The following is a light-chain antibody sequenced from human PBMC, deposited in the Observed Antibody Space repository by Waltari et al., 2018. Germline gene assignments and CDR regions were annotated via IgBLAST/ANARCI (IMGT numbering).Light chain of an antibody. CDR1: QSVISSFNNKNS. J-gene: IGKJ1*01. Sequence: DIVMTQSPDSLAVSLVERATINCKSSQSVISSFNNKNSLTWFQQKAGEPPKLLIYWASTRESGVPDRFSGSGSGTDFTLTISGLQAEDVAVYYCQQYSATPPTFGQGTKVEIK. CDR2: WAS. V-gene: IGKV4-1*01. CDR3: QQYSATPPT.